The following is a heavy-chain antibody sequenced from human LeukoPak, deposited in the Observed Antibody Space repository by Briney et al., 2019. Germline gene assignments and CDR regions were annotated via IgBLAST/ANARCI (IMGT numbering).Heavy chain of an antibody. Sequence: SETLSLTCTVSGGSISSSSYYWGWIRQPPGKGLEWIGTIYYSGSTYYNPSLKSRVTISVDTSKNQFSLKLSSVTAADTAVYYCARTPGDWYFDLWGRGTLVTVSS. CDR2: IYYSGST. CDR3: ARTPGDWYFDL. J-gene: IGHJ2*01. CDR1: GGSISSSSYY. V-gene: IGHV4-39*07.